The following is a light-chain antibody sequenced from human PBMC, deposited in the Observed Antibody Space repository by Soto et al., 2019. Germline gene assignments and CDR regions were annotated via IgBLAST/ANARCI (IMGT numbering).Light chain of an antibody. J-gene: IGKJ1*01. V-gene: IGKV3-11*01. Sequence: EFVLTQPPGTLSLSPGERATLSCRASQTVRNNYLAWYQQKPGQAPRLLIYDASNRATGIPARFSGSGSGTDFTLTISSLEPEDFAVYYCQQRRTFGQGTKVDNK. CDR1: QTVRNNY. CDR3: QQRRT. CDR2: DAS.